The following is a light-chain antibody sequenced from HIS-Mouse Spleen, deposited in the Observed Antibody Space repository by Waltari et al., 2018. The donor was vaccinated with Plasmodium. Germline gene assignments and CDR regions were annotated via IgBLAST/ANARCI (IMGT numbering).Light chain of an antibody. CDR1: SSDVGGYNY. CDR2: EGS. CDR3: SSYAGSNNLV. J-gene: IGLJ2*01. Sequence: QSALTQPPSASGSPGQSVTISCTGTSSDVGGYNYVSWYQQHPGKAPKLVSYEGSKRPAGVPDRFSGSKSGNTASLTVSGRQAEDEADYYCSSYAGSNNLVFGGGTKLTVL. V-gene: IGLV2-8*01.